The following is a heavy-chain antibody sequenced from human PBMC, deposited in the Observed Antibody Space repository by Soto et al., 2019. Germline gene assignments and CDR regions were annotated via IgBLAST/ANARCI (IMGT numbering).Heavy chain of an antibody. J-gene: IGHJ4*02. CDR1: GGTFSSYA. V-gene: IGHV1-69*01. CDR2: IITIFGTA. CDR3: ARLNYDILTGYSRWGIFDY. D-gene: IGHD3-9*01. Sequence: QVQLVQSGAEVKKPGSSVKVSCKASGGTFSSYAISWVRQAPGQGLEWMGGIITIFGTANYAQKFQGRVTITADESTSTAYMELSSLRSEDTAVYYCARLNYDILTGYSRWGIFDYWGQGTLVTVSS.